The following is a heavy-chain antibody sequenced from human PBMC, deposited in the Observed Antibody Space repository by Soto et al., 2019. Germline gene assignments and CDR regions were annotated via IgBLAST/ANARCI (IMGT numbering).Heavy chain of an antibody. D-gene: IGHD2-15*01. Sequence: QVQLVQSGAEEKKPGASVKVSCKAYGYTFTSYAMHWVRRARGQRLEWMGWIKAGNGNTKYSQKLQGRVTITRDTSASTAYMELSSLRSEDTAVYYCARGTVVTHFDYWGQGTLVTVSS. V-gene: IGHV1-3*05. CDR2: IKAGNGNT. CDR1: GYTFTSYA. CDR3: ARGTVVTHFDY. J-gene: IGHJ4*02.